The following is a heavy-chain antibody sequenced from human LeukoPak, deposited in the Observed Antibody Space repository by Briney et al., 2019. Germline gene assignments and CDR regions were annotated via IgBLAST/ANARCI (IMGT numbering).Heavy chain of an antibody. CDR1: GFTFSSYS. Sequence: GGSLRLSCAASGFTFSSYSMNWVRQAPGKGLEWVSSISSSSSYIYYADSVKGRFTIPRDNAKNSLYLQMNSLRAEDTAVYYCARDRGIAAAKGGFDYWGQGTLVTVSS. D-gene: IGHD6-13*01. CDR2: ISSSSSYI. CDR3: ARDRGIAAAKGGFDY. V-gene: IGHV3-21*01. J-gene: IGHJ4*02.